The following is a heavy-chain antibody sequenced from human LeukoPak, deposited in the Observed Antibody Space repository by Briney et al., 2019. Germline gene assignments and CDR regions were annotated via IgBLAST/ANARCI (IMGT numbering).Heavy chain of an antibody. D-gene: IGHD3-10*01. Sequence: SETLSLTCTVSGVSISSYYWSWIRQPPGKGLEWIGYIYYSGSTNYNPSLKSRVTISVDTSKNQFSLKLSSVTAADTAVYYCARRGFRYYYYMDVWGKGTTVTVSS. CDR3: ARRGFRYYYYMDV. J-gene: IGHJ6*03. V-gene: IGHV4-59*08. CDR2: IYYSGST. CDR1: GVSISSYY.